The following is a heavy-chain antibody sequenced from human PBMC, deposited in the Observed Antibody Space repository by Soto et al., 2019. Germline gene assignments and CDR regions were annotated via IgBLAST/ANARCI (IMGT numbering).Heavy chain of an antibody. CDR1: GGSISSYY. J-gene: IGHJ6*02. D-gene: IGHD3-9*01. CDR3: AGGGDILTGPYYYYGMDV. CDR2: IYYSGST. V-gene: IGHV4-59*01. Sequence: SETLSLTCTVSGGSISSYYWSWIRQPPGKGLEWIGYIYYSGSTNYNPPLKSRVTISVDTSKNQFSLKLSSVTAAATAVYYCAGGGDILTGPYYYYGMDVWGQGTTVTVSS.